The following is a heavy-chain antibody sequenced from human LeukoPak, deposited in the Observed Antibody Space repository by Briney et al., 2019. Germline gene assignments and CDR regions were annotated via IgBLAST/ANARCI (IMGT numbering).Heavy chain of an antibody. D-gene: IGHD2-2*03. CDR1: GDSISSHY. CDR2: MYISTST. Sequence: SETLSLTCTVSGDSISSHYWSWIRQAAGKGLEWIGRMYISTSTHYNPSLKSRVTMSLDTSKNQFSLRMSSVTAADTAVYYCARDGPRDTYGYYFDSWGQGILVTVSS. J-gene: IGHJ4*02. CDR3: ARDGPRDTYGYYFDS. V-gene: IGHV4-4*07.